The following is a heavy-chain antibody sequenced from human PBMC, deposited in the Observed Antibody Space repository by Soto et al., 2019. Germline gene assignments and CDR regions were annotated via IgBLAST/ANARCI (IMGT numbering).Heavy chain of an antibody. J-gene: IGHJ4*02. Sequence: ASVKVSCKASGNTVPNYAIHWVRQAPGQRLEWMGWINGGNGNTYYSEHFQGRVTFTRDTSADTVYLQMNSLRAEDTAVYYCAKGTYYYSSSGYYVFDSWGQGTLVTVSS. V-gene: IGHV1-3*01. CDR3: AKGTYYYSSSGYYVFDS. CDR2: INGGNGNT. D-gene: IGHD3-22*01. CDR1: GNTVPNYA.